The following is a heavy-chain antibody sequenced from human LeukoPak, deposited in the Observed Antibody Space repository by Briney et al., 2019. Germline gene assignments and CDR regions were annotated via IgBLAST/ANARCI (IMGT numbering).Heavy chain of an antibody. Sequence: GGSLRLSCAASGFTFSNYYMSWIRQAPGKGLEWVSYISSMSSSIYYADSVKGRFTISRDNAENSLYLQMNSLRAEDTAVYYCARNYYDNSVYATPPGYWGQGTLVTVSS. CDR2: ISSMSSSI. D-gene: IGHD3-22*01. CDR3: ARNYYDNSVYATPPGY. J-gene: IGHJ4*02. V-gene: IGHV3-11*01. CDR1: GFTFSNYY.